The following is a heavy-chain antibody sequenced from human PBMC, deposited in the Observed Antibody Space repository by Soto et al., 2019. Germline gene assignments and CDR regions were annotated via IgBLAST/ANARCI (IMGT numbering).Heavy chain of an antibody. Sequence: QVQLVESGGGVVQPGTSLRLSCAASGFIFSNYAMHWVRQAPGKGLEWVALIWFDGTMKYYADSMKGRFTISRDNSRNTLYLQMNTLRVEDTVVYYCARDGEFRPIDNWGQGTLVTVSS. CDR1: GFIFSNYA. CDR3: ARDGEFRPIDN. J-gene: IGHJ4*02. CDR2: IWFDGTMK. D-gene: IGHD3-10*01. V-gene: IGHV3-33*01.